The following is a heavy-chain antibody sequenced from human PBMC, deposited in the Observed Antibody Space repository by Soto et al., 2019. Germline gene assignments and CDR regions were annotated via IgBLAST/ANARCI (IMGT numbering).Heavy chain of an antibody. J-gene: IGHJ4*02. CDR1: GFTFGSYW. V-gene: IGHV3-74*03. D-gene: IGHD1-26*01. Sequence: GGSLRLSCAASGFTFGSYWMHWVRQAPGKGLVWVSHINSDASDTTYADSVKGRFTISRDNAKNMLYLQMNILRAEDTAVYFCVRDEIGLGMDYWGLGTLVTVPQ. CDR2: INSDASDT. CDR3: VRDEIGLGMDY.